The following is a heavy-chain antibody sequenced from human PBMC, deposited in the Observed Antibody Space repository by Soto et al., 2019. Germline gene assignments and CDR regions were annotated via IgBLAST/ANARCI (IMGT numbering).Heavy chain of an antibody. CDR1: GGSFSGYY. V-gene: IGHV4-34*01. D-gene: IGHD6-6*01. J-gene: IGHJ5*02. CDR3: ARILSSSSRAGGWFDP. Sequence: QVQLQQWGAGLLKPSETLSLTCAVYGGSFSGYYWSWIRQPPDKGLEWIGEINHSGSTNYNPSHKSRFTISVDTSKNQFSLKLSSVTAADTAVYYCARILSSSSRAGGWFDPWGQGTLVTVSS. CDR2: INHSGST.